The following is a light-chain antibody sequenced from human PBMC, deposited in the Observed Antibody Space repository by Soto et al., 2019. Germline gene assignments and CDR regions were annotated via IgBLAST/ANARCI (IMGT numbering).Light chain of an antibody. CDR3: SSYTTSNTRQIV. Sequence: QSALTQPASVSGSPGQSITISCTGTSSDVGGYNYVSWYQHHPGKAPKLIIYDVTNRPSGVSNPFSGSKSGNTASLTISGLQPEDAADYYCSSYTTSNTRQIVFGTGTKLTFL. CDR2: DVT. CDR1: SSDVGGYNY. V-gene: IGLV2-14*03. J-gene: IGLJ1*01.